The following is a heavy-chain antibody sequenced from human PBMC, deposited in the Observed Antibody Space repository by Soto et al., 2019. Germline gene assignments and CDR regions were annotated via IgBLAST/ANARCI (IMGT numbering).Heavy chain of an antibody. CDR1: GGSFSGYY. Sequence: PSETLSLTCAVYGGSFSGYYWSWIRQPPGKGLEWIGEINHSGSTNYNPSLKSRVTISVDTSKNQFSLKLSSVTAADTAVYYCARSVRPLSWFDPWGQGTRVTVSS. CDR3: ARSVRPLSWFDP. J-gene: IGHJ5*02. V-gene: IGHV4-34*01. D-gene: IGHD3-10*01. CDR2: INHSGST.